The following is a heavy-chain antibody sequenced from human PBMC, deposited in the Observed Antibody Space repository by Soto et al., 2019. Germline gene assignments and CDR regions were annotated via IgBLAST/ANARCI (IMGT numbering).Heavy chain of an antibody. V-gene: IGHV3-23*01. CDR3: AQDFLQSGTWFLPFFDH. CDR1: GFSFSDYA. J-gene: IGHJ4*02. D-gene: IGHD1-1*01. CDR2: ISGTGDSA. Sequence: DVQLLESGGGLVQPGGSLRLSCAASGFSFSDYAISWVRQAPGMGLEWVSSISGTGDSAFYADSVKGRFTLSRDNSQNKLYLQMDSLTAEDTAVYYCAQDFLQSGTWFLPFFDHWGQGTLVTVSS.